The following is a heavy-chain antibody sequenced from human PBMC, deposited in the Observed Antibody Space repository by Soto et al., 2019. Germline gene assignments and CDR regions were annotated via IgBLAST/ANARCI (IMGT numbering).Heavy chain of an antibody. V-gene: IGHV1-2*04. CDR1: GYTFTGYY. CDR2: INPNSGGT. Sequence: QVQLVQSGAEVKKPGASVKVSCKASGYTFTGYYMHWVRQAPGQGLEWMGWINPNSGGTNYAQKFQGWVTMTRDTSISTAYMELSRLRSDDTAVYYCARDHWSKVITYHFDYWGQGTLVTVSS. CDR3: ARDHWSKVITYHFDY. J-gene: IGHJ4*02. D-gene: IGHD3-22*01.